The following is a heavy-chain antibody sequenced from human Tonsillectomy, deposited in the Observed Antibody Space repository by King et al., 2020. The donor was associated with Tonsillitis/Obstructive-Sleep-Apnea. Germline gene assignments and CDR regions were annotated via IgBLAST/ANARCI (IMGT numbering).Heavy chain of an antibody. Sequence: VQLQESGPGLVRPSQTLSLTCAVSGGSISSGAYYWSWIRQHPGKGLEWIGSIYYSGTIYYNNPSLKSRVTISVHTSQNQFSLNLGSVTAADTAVYYCVRWDSSLGAGDYWGQGTLVTVSS. CDR2: IYYSGTI. J-gene: IGHJ4*02. CDR1: GGSISSGAYY. D-gene: IGHD6-13*01. V-gene: IGHV4-31*11. CDR3: VRWDSSLGAGDY.